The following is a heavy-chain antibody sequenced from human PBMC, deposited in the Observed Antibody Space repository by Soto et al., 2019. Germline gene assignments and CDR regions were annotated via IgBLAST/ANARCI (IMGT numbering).Heavy chain of an antibody. J-gene: IGHJ4*02. CDR2: IIPVFQTA. Sequence: QAQLVQSGAEVKKPGSSVKVSCKASGGLFSSYPISWVRQVPGQGLEWMGGIIPVFQTAYYTQRFQGRVRITAEKSTNTAYRERSCLRSEDTAIFSCAGGGGGYTGLNEFGGQETWATFP. CDR3: AGGGGGYTGLNEF. V-gene: IGHV1-69*06. CDR1: GGLFSSYP. D-gene: IGHD2-21*01.